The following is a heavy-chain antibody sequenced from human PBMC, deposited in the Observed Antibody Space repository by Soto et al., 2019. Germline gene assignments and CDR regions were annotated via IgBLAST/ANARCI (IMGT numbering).Heavy chain of an antibody. CDR1: GGTFSSYA. D-gene: IGHD3-10*01. V-gene: IGHV1-69*12. CDR3: ARTRMVRGVIHYYCGMDV. J-gene: IGHJ6*02. Sequence: QVQLVQSGAEVKKPGSSVKVSCKASGGTFSSYAISWVRQAPGQGLEWMGGIIPIFGTANYAQKVQGRVTITADESTSTAQMELSSLRSGDTAVYYCARTRMVRGVIHYYCGMDVWGQGTTVTVSS. CDR2: IIPIFGTA.